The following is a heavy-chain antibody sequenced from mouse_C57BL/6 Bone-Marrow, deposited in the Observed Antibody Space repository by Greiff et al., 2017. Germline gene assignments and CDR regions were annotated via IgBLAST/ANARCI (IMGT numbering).Heavy chain of an antibody. CDR1: GFTFSSYG. CDR2: ISSGGSYT. CDR3: ARRWNAMDY. Sequence: EVKLVESGGDLVKPGGSLKLSCAASGFTFSSYGMSWVRQTPDKRLEWVATISSGGSYTYYPDSVKGRFTISRDNAKNTLYLQMSSLKSEDTAVYYCARRWNAMDYWGQGTSVTVSS. V-gene: IGHV5-6*02. J-gene: IGHJ4*01.